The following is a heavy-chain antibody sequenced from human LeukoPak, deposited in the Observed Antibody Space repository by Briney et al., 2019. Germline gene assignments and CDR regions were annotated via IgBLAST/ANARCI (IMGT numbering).Heavy chain of an antibody. J-gene: IGHJ4*02. CDR3: AKGSLRFLEWFQYYFDY. D-gene: IGHD3-3*01. Sequence: GGSLRLSFATSGFTFSRYGMHWVRQAPGKGLEWVAVISYTGSNKYYADSVKGRFTISRDNSKNTLYLQMNSLRAEDTAVYYCAKGSLRFLEWFQYYFDYWGQGTLVTVSS. CDR1: GFTFSRYG. CDR2: ISYTGSNK. V-gene: IGHV3-30*18.